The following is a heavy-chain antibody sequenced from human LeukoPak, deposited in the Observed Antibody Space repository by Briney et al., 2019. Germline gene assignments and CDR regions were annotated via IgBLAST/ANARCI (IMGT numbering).Heavy chain of an antibody. Sequence: GESLRLSCAAAGFTFRNYAMSWVRQAPGKGLEWVSVIYSGGSTYYADSVKGRFTISRDNSKNTLYLQMNSLRAEDTAVYYCARLRGYDLLDYWGQGTLVTVSS. V-gene: IGHV3-66*01. CDR1: GFTFRNYA. CDR2: IYSGGST. CDR3: ARLRGYDLLDY. D-gene: IGHD5-18*01. J-gene: IGHJ4*02.